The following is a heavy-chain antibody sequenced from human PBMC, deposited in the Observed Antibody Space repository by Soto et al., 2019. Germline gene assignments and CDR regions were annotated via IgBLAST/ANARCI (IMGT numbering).Heavy chain of an antibody. D-gene: IGHD3-22*01. CDR3: ARGLVYYYDSSGYSPPDY. V-gene: IGHV1-2*02. CDR2: INPNSGGT. Sequence: GASVKVSCKASGYTFTGYYMHWVRQAPGQGLEWMGWINPNSGGTNYAQKFQGRVTMTRDTSISTAYMELSRLRSDDTAVYYCARGLVYYYDSSGYSPPDYWGQGTLATVSS. CDR1: GYTFTGYY. J-gene: IGHJ4*02.